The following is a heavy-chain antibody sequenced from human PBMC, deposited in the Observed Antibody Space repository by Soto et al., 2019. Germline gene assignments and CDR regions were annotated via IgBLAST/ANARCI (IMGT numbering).Heavy chain of an antibody. Sequence: PSETLSLTCTVSGDSMAKYYWSWIRQRAGKGLEWIGRIYTSGSTNYNPSLKSRVTMSIDKSNKHFSLSLKSVTAADTAGYYCARTVGAAYYFDFWGQGALVT. J-gene: IGHJ4*02. CDR2: IYTSGST. D-gene: IGHD1-26*01. CDR1: GDSMAKYY. V-gene: IGHV4-4*07. CDR3: ARTVGAAYYFDF.